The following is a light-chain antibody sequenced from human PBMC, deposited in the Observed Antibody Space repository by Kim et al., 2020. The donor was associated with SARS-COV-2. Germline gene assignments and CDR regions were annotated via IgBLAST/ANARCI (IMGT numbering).Light chain of an antibody. CDR3: QQYDSYPWT. J-gene: IGKJ1*01. Sequence: ASVGDRVTISCRASQSVSGWLAWYQQKPGRAPKVLIYDAFNLESGVPSRFSGSGSGTEFTLTISSLQPDDFATYYCQQYDSYPWTFGQGTKVDIK. CDR2: DAF. CDR1: QSVSGW. V-gene: IGKV1-5*01.